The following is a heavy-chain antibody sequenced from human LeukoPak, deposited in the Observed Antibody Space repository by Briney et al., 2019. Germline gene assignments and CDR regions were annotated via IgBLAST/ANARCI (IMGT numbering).Heavy chain of an antibody. D-gene: IGHD3-22*01. CDR2: ISDSGGST. CDR3: ARGPTMKMDV. J-gene: IGHJ6*04. CDR1: GFTFSSYA. V-gene: IGHV3-23*01. Sequence: GGSLRLSCAASGFTFSSYAMNWVRQAPGKGLEWVSGISDSGGSTYYADSVKGRFTISRDNAKNSLYLQMNSLRAEDTAVYYCARGPTMKMDVWGKGTTVTVSS.